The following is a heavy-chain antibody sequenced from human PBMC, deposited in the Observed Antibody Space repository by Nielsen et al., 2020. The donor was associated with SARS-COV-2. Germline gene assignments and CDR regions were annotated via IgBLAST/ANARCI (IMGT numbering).Heavy chain of an antibody. J-gene: IGHJ4*02. V-gene: IGHV3-23*01. CDR2: ISGSGGST. CDR3: AKASYSSSSGANFDY. CDR1: GFTFSSYA. D-gene: IGHD6-6*01. Sequence: GESLKISCAASGFTFSSYAMSWVRQAPGKGLEWVSAISGSGGSTYYADSVKGRFTISRDNSKNTLYLQMNSLRAEDTAVYYCAKASYSSSSGANFDYWSQGTLVTVSS.